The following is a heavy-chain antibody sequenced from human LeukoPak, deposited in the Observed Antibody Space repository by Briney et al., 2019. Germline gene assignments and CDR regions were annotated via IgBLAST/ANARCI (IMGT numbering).Heavy chain of an antibody. CDR2: IWSDGSNR. D-gene: IGHD4-11*01. CDR3: ARVAQRGFDYSNSLKY. Sequence: GGSLRLSCVASGFIFSHYGMHWVRQAPGKGLERVAVIWSDGSNRFYAGSVKGRFTISRDNSQNTVFLQMNSLRAEDTAMYYCARVAQRGFDYSNSLKYWGHGILVTVSS. CDR1: GFIFSHYG. J-gene: IGHJ4*01. V-gene: IGHV3-33*01.